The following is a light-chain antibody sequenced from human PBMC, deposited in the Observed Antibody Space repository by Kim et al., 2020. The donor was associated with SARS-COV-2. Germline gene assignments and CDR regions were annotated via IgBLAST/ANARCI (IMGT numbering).Light chain of an antibody. Sequence: STGERATLSCRASQSVSSYLAWYQQKPGQAPRLLIYDASNRATGIPARFSGSGSGTDFTLTISSLEPEDFAVYYCQQRSNWPPGYTFGQGTKLEI. CDR1: QSVSSY. CDR3: QQRSNWPPGYT. J-gene: IGKJ2*01. CDR2: DAS. V-gene: IGKV3-11*01.